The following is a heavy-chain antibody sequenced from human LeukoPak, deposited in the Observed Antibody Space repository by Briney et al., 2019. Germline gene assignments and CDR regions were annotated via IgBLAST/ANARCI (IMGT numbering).Heavy chain of an antibody. CDR1: GGSISSYY. V-gene: IGHV4-59*01. J-gene: IGHJ4*02. CDR2: IYYSGST. Sequence: SETLSLTCTVSGGSISSYYWSWIRQPPGKGLEWIGYIYYSGSTNYNPSLKSRVTISVDTSKSQFSLKLSSVTAADTAVYYCARGRTIFGGPEYFDYWGQGTLVTVSS. CDR3: ARGRTIFGGPEYFDY. D-gene: IGHD3-3*01.